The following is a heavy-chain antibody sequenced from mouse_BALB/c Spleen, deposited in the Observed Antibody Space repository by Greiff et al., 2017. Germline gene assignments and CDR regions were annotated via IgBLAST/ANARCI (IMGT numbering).Heavy chain of an antibody. CDR3: ASGGGYWFAY. V-gene: IGHV1-7*01. Sequence: VQLQQSGAELAKPGASVKMSCKASGYTFTSYWMHWVKQRPGQGLEWIGYINPSTGYTEYNQKFKDKATLTADKSSSTAYMQLSSLTSEDSAVYDCASGGGYWFAYWGQGTLVTVSA. CDR1: GYTFTSYW. CDR2: INPSTGYT. J-gene: IGHJ3*01. D-gene: IGHD1-1*02.